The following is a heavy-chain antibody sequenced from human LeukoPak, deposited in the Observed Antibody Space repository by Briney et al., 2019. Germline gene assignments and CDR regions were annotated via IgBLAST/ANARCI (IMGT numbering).Heavy chain of an antibody. CDR1: GYAFTRYG. V-gene: IGHV1-18*01. D-gene: IGHD4/OR15-4a*01. Sequence: AASVKVSCTASGYAFTRYGVSWVRQAPGQGLEWMGWISAYTGNTRNVQKFQGRVTMTTDTSASTVYMELRNLRSDDTAVYFCARDSYYGGHYSFFEHWGQGTLVTVSS. J-gene: IGHJ4*02. CDR3: ARDSYYGGHYSFFEH. CDR2: ISAYTGNT.